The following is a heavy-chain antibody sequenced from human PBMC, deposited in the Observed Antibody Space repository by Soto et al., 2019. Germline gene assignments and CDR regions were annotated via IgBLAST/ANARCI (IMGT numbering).Heavy chain of an antibody. D-gene: IGHD1-26*01. Sequence: GGSLRLSCASSGFTFSTYTMNWFRHAPGKGLEWVSSINGRGNYIYYAESVKGRFTISRDNAKNSLYLQMDRLRAEDTALYYCVREDGKVGTNSAFDYWGLGALVTVSS. CDR1: GFTFSTYT. V-gene: IGHV3-21*01. J-gene: IGHJ4*02. CDR2: INGRGNYI. CDR3: VREDGKVGTNSAFDY.